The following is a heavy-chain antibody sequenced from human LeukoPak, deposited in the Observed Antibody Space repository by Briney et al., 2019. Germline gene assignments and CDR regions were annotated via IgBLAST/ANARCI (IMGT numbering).Heavy chain of an antibody. CDR1: GFIFSGYG. V-gene: IGHV3-7*03. D-gene: IGHD6-25*01. CDR3: VRGPRIAATSY. CDR2: IKQDGSEK. Sequence: GGSLRLSCEASGFIFSGYGMHWVRQAPGKGLEWVANIKQDGSEKQYVDSVKGRFAISRDNAKESLYLQINTLRAEDTAVYYCVRGPRIAATSYWGQGTLVTVSS. J-gene: IGHJ4*02.